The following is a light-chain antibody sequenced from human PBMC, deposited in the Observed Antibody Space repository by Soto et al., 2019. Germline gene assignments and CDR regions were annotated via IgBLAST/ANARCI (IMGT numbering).Light chain of an antibody. CDR1: QDISNY. CDR3: QQYDNLVT. J-gene: IGKJ4*01. CDR2: DAS. Sequence: DIQMTQSPSSLSASVGDRVTITCQASQDISNYLNWXQQKPGXXPXLLMYDASNLETGVPSRFSGSGSGTDFTFTISSLQPEDIATYYCQQYDNLVTFGGGTKVDIK. V-gene: IGKV1-33*01.